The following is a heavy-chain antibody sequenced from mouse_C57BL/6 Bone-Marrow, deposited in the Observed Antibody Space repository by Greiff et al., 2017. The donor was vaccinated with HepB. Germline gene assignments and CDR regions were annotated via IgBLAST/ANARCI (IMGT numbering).Heavy chain of an antibody. V-gene: IGHV5-9-1*02. CDR3: TVYYYGSSYV. CDR1: GFTFSSYA. Sequence: EVKLVESGEGLVKPGGSLKLSCAASGFTFSSYAMSWVRQTPAKRLEWVAYISSGGDYIYYADTVKGRFTISRDNARNTLYLQMSSLKSEDTAMYYCTVYYYGSSYVWGQGTLVTVSA. J-gene: IGHJ3*01. D-gene: IGHD1-1*01. CDR2: ISSGGDYI.